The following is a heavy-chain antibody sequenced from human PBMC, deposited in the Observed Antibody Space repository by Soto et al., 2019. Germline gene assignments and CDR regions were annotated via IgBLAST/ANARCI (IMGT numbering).Heavy chain of an antibody. CDR1: GYNFVKYG. D-gene: IGHD3-3*01. V-gene: IGHV1-18*01. CDR3: ARGTLECYSHYPMEG. J-gene: IGHJ6*02. CDR2: ISPYNGNT. Sequence: GASVKVSCKASGYNFVKYGITWVRQAPGQGLEWLGWISPYNGNTKYAQKIQGRVIMTTDTSPTTAYLELLSLTSDDTAVSYCARGTLECYSHYPMEGWGEGTT.